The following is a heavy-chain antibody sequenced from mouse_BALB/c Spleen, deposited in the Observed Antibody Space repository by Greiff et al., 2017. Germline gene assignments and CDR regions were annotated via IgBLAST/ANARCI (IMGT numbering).Heavy chain of an antibody. D-gene: IGHD1-1*02. CDR2: ISYDGSN. J-gene: IGHJ2*01. V-gene: IGHV3-6*02. CDR1: GYSITSGYY. CDR3: ARGGWLGDYFDY. Sequence: ESGPGLVKPSQSLSLTCSVTGYSITSGYYWNWIRQFPGNKLEWMGYISYDGSNNYNPSLKNRISITRDTSKNQFFLKLNSVTTEDTATYYCARGGWLGDYFDYWGQGTTRTVSS.